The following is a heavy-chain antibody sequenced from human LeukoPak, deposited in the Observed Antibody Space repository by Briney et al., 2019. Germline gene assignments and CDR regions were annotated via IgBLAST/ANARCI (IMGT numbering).Heavy chain of an antibody. CDR2: IYSGGST. J-gene: IGHJ4*02. CDR1: GFTVSSNY. CDR3: ATRPFSYYYDSSGYYYPY. Sequence: QPGGSLRLSCAASGFTVSSNYMSWVRQAPGKGLEWVSVIYSGGSTYYADSVEGRFTISRDNSKNTLYLQMNSLRAEDTAVYYCATRPFSYYYDSSGYYYPYWGQGTLVTVSS. D-gene: IGHD3-22*01. V-gene: IGHV3-66*04.